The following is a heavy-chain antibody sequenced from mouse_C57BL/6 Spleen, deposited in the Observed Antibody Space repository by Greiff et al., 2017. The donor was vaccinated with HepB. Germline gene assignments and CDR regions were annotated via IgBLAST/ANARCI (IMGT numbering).Heavy chain of an antibody. V-gene: IGHV5-16*01. D-gene: IGHD2-4*01. J-gene: IGHJ1*03. CDR1: GFTFSDYY. Sequence: EVKLVESEGGLVQPGRSMKLSCTASGFTFSDYYMAWVRQVPEKGLEWVANINYDGSSTYYLDSLKSRFIISRDNAKNILYLQMSSLKSEDTATYYCARDWSDYDYYYWYFDVWGTGTTVTVSS. CDR2: INYDGSST. CDR3: ARDWSDYDYYYWYFDV.